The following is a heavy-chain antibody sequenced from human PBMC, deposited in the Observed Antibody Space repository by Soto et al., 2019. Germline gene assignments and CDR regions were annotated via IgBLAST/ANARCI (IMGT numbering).Heavy chain of an antibody. J-gene: IGHJ4*02. CDR2: ISWNSGSI. CDR1: GFTFDDYA. CDR3: AKDGGAVTTYFDY. D-gene: IGHD4-17*01. Sequence: EVQLVESGGGLVQPGRSLRLSCAASGFTFDDYAMHWVRQAPGKGLEWVSGISWNSGSIGYADSVKGRFTISRDNAKNSLYLQMNSLRAEETALYYCAKDGGAVTTYFDYWGQGTLVTVSS. V-gene: IGHV3-9*01.